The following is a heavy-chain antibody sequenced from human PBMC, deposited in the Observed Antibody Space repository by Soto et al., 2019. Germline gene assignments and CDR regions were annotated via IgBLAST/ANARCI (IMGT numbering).Heavy chain of an antibody. V-gene: IGHV4-30-4*01. CDR2: IYDGGST. CDR3: ARERTDGARLDP. CDR1: GAPIRHVTYC. Sequence: PSETLSLTCTVPGAPIRHVTYCGCWIRQPTDKGLEWIGYIYDGGSTYNNPSLTSRFTISVDTSKNQFSLQLSSVTAADTAVYYCARERTDGARLDPWGQGTLVTVS. D-gene: IGHD2-2*01. J-gene: IGHJ5*02.